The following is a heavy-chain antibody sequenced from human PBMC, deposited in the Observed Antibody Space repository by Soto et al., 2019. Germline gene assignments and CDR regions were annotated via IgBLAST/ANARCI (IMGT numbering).Heavy chain of an antibody. V-gene: IGHV1-69*13. CDR3: ARGTLWFGESNWYFDL. CDR1: GGTFSSYA. Sequence: SVKVSCKASGGTFSSYAISWVRQAPGQGLEWMGGIIPTFGTANYAQKFQGRVTITADESTSTAYMELSSLRSEDTAVYYCARGTLWFGESNWYFDLWGRGTLVTVSS. J-gene: IGHJ2*01. D-gene: IGHD3-10*01. CDR2: IIPTFGTA.